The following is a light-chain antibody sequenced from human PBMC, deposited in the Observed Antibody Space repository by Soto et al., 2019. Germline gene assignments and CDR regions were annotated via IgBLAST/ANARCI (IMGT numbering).Light chain of an antibody. Sequence: EIVLTQSPGTLSLSPGERATLSCRASQSVSSSYLAWYQKKAGQAPRLLIYGTSIRATGIPARFSASGSGTEFNLTINRLQSEDFAVYDCQQCNDWPLTFGGGTKVDIK. CDR2: GTS. V-gene: IGKV3D-20*02. J-gene: IGKJ4*01. CDR3: QQCNDWPLT. CDR1: QSVSSSY.